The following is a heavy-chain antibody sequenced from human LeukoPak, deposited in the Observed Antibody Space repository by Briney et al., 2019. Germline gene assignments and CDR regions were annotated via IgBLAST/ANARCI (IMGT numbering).Heavy chain of an antibody. CDR1: GGSLSPYY. CDR2: IYYSGTT. J-gene: IGHJ6*02. Sequence: SETLSLTCTVSGGSLSPYYWGWIRQPPGKGLEWIGYIYYSGTTNYNPSLKSRITISVDTSKNQFSLNLHSVTAADTAVYYCARRTSNYYYGMDVWGQGTTVTVSS. CDR3: ARRTSNYYYGMDV. D-gene: IGHD1-1*01. V-gene: IGHV4-59*01.